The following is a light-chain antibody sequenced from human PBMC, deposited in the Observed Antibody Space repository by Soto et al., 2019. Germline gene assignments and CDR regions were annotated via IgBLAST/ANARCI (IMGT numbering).Light chain of an antibody. CDR2: VNSDGSH. CDR3: QTWGTGVPYV. Sequence: QLVLTQSPSASAALGASVKLTCTLSSEHSNYAIAWHQQQPEKGPRYLMRVNSDGSHSKGDGIPDRFSGSSSGAERYLTISSLQSEDEADYYCQTWGTGVPYVFGTGTKLTVL. CDR1: SEHSNYA. V-gene: IGLV4-69*02. J-gene: IGLJ1*01.